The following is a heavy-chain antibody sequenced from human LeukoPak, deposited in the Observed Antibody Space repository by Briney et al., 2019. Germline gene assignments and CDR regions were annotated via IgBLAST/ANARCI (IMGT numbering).Heavy chain of an antibody. CDR3: AKGSDQDIVVVPAAS. D-gene: IGHD2-2*01. V-gene: IGHV3-30*18. Sequence: GRSLSLSCAASGFPFSSYGMHWVRQAPGKGLEWVAVISYDGSNKYYADSVKGRFTISRDNSKNTLYLQMNSLRAEDTAVYYCAKGSDQDIVVVPAASWGQGTLVTVSS. CDR2: ISYDGSNK. CDR1: GFPFSSYG. J-gene: IGHJ4*02.